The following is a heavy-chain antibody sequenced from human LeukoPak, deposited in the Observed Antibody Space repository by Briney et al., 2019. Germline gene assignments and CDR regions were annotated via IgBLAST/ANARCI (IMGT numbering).Heavy chain of an antibody. CDR3: AKTTVTSEDYYCYYMDV. CDR1: GFTFTSYG. D-gene: IGHD4-17*01. V-gene: IGHV1-18*01. CDR2: IITYNGNT. Sequence: ASVTVSCKASGFTFTSYGITWVRQAPGQGLEWMGWIITYNGNTHYAQKLQGRVTLTTDTSTNTAYMELRGLRSDDTAVYYCAKTTVTSEDYYCYYMDVWGKGTTVTVSS. J-gene: IGHJ6*03.